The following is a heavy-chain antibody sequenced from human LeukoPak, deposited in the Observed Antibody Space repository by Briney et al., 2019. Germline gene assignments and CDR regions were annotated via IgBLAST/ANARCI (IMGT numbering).Heavy chain of an antibody. CDR3: AKGVQMATII. D-gene: IGHD5-24*01. CDR2: IYYSGST. Sequence: SSETLSLTCTVSGGSINSGGYYWSWIRQHPGKGLEWIGYIYYSGSTYYNPSLKSRVTISVDTSKHQFSLKLSSVTAADTAVYYCAKGVQMATIIWGQGTLVTVSS. V-gene: IGHV4-31*03. CDR1: GGSINSGGYY. J-gene: IGHJ4*02.